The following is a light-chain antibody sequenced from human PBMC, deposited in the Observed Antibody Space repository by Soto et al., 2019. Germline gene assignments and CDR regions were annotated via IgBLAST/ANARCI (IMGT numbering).Light chain of an antibody. V-gene: IGKV3-15*01. CDR3: QQYDNWPPYT. Sequence: EVVMTQSPATLSVSPGERATLSCRASQRVSTNLAWYQQKPGQAPRLLIYGASTRATNIPVRFRGSGSGTEFTLTISTLQSEDFAVYYCQQYDNWPPYTFGQGTKLEIK. J-gene: IGKJ2*01. CDR1: QRVSTN. CDR2: GAS.